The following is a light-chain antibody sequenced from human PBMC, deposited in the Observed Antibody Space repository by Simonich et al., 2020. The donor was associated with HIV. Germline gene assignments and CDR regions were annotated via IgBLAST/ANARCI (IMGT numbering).Light chain of an antibody. Sequence: EIVMTQSPATLSVSQGERATPSCRASQSVSSNLAWYQQKPGQAPRLLIYAASNRATGIPARFSGSGSGTDFTLSINSLEPEDFAVYYCHQRSNWPPWMYTFGQGTKLEIK. V-gene: IGKV3-11*01. J-gene: IGKJ2*01. CDR3: HQRSNWPPWMYT. CDR1: QSVSSN. CDR2: AAS.